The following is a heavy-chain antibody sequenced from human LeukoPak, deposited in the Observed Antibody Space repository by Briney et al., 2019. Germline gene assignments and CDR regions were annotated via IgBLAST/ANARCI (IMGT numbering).Heavy chain of an antibody. D-gene: IGHD3-22*01. Sequence: SETLSLTSAVYGGSFSGYYWSWIRQPPGKGLEWIGEINHSGSTNYNPSLKSRVTISVDTSRNQFSLKLSSVTAADSAVYYCASVSWGYHDSSGLGYWGQGTLVTVSS. CDR3: ASVSWGYHDSSGLGY. J-gene: IGHJ4*02. CDR1: GGSFSGYY. CDR2: INHSGST. V-gene: IGHV4-34*01.